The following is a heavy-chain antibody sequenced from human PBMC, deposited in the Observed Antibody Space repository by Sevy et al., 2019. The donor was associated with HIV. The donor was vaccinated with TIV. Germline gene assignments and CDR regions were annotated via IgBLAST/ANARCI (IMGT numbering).Heavy chain of an antibody. D-gene: IGHD3-3*01. Sequence: SETLSLTCTVSGYSISSGYYWGWIRQPPGKGLEWIGSIYHSGSTYYNPSLKSRVTISVDTSKNQFSLKLSSVTAADTAVYYCARALTIFGVVIHYYYYYGMDVWGQRTTVTVSS. CDR3: ARALTIFGVVIHYYYYYGMDV. V-gene: IGHV4-38-2*02. CDR1: GYSISSGYY. CDR2: IYHSGST. J-gene: IGHJ6*02.